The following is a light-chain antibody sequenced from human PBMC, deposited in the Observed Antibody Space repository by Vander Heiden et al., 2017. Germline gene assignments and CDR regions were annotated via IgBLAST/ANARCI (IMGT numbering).Light chain of an antibody. CDR1: TLPQQY. Sequence: SSELTPPPSVSVSPGQTARITCSGDTLPQQYVYWYQQRPGQAPVLVMYKDSERPSGIPERFSGSSSGTTVTLTITGVQAEDEADYYCQSTDTSGPYVVFGGGTQLTVL. CDR3: QSTDTSGPYVV. J-gene: IGLJ3*02. V-gene: IGLV3-25*03. CDR2: KDS.